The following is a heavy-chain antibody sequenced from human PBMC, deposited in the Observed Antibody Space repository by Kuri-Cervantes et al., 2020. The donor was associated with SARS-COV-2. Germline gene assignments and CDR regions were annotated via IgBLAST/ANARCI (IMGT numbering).Heavy chain of an antibody. J-gene: IGHJ4*02. CDR3: ARVSRSGYLGY. CDR1: GFNFSSYE. Sequence: GESLKISCVASGFNFSSYEMNWVRQAPGRGLEWVSYISSSGSTIYYADSVKGRFTMSRDNSKNTLYLQMGSLRAEDMAVYYCARVSRSGYLGYWGQGTLVTVSS. CDR2: ISSSGSTI. V-gene: IGHV3-48*03. D-gene: IGHD3-3*01.